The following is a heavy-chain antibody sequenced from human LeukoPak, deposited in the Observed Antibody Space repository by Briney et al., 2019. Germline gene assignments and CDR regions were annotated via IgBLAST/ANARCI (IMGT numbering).Heavy chain of an antibody. D-gene: IGHD3-22*01. CDR2: ISAYNGNT. J-gene: IGHJ4*02. CDR3: ARDENYYDSSGYNTGGY. V-gene: IGHV1-18*01. Sequence: VASVKVSCKDSGYTFTSYGISWVRQAPGQGLEWMGWISAYNGNTNYAQKLQGRVTMTTDTSTSTACMELRSLRSDDTAVYYCARDENYYDSSGYNTGGYWGQGTLVTVSS. CDR1: GYTFTSYG.